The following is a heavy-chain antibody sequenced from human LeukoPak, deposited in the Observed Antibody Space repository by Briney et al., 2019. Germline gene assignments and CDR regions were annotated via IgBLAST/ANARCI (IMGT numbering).Heavy chain of an antibody. CDR2: IDDSGRT. V-gene: IGHV4-59*08. CDR3: ARGPYSYDSSGAFDI. CDR1: GDSIGRYY. Sequence: SETLSLTCTVSGDSIGRYYWNWIRQPPGKGPEWIGYIDDSGRTNYNPSLKSRVTISVDTSKNQFSLKLSSVTAADTAVYFCARGPYSYDSSGAFDIWGQGTMVTVSS. D-gene: IGHD3-22*01. J-gene: IGHJ3*02.